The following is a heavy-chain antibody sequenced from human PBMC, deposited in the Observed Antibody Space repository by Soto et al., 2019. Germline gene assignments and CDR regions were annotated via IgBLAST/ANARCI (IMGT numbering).Heavy chain of an antibody. CDR2: IYYSGST. D-gene: IGHD3-10*01. V-gene: IGHV4-59*01. CDR3: ARGRGGITMVRGVSYYYYGMDV. CDR1: GGSISSYY. J-gene: IGHJ6*02. Sequence: KPSETLSLTCTVSGGSISSYYWSWIRQPPGKGLEWIGYIYYSGSTNYNPSLKSRVTISVDTSKNQFSLKLSSVTAADTAVYYCARGRGGITMVRGVSYYYYGMDVWGQGTTVTVSS.